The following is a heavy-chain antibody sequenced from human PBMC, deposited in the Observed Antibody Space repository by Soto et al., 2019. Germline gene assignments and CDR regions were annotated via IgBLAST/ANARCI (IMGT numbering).Heavy chain of an antibody. J-gene: IGHJ4*02. CDR3: VREAYIGYGHAIDH. D-gene: IGHD5-12*01. CDR1: VVTIITYY. CDR2: NYHSGTT. V-gene: IGHV4-59*01. Sequence: PSETLSLTCAFSVVTIITYYWSWIRQPPGKGPEWIGYNYHSGTTNYNPSLKSRVTISVDTSKNQFSLRLTSVTAADTAIYYCVREAYIGYGHAIDHWGQGTLVTVSS.